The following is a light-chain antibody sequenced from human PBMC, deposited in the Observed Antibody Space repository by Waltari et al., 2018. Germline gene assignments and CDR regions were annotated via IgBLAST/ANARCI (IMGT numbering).Light chain of an antibody. Sequence: QSALTRPASVSGSPGQSITISCTGSSLYVGGYDFVSWYRQHPGKAPKVVIFDVNNRPSGVSDRVSGSKSGNTASLTISGLQAEDEGDYYCTSYTSRHTLVFGGGTKVTVL. CDR3: TSYTSRHTLV. J-gene: IGLJ1*01. CDR1: SLYVGGYDF. CDR2: DVN. V-gene: IGLV2-14*01.